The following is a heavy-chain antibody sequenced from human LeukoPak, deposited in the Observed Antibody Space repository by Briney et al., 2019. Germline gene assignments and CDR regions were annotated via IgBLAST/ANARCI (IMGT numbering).Heavy chain of an antibody. Sequence: ASVKVSCKASGYIFTSYGISWVRQAPGQGLEWMGWISAYKGNTYYAQKLQGRVTMTTDTSTSTAYMELRSLRPDDTAVYYCARDLYYYGSSTYSDIFDIWGQGTMVTVSS. D-gene: IGHD3-22*01. CDR3: ARDLYYYGSSTYSDIFDI. CDR1: GYIFTSYG. V-gene: IGHV1-18*01. CDR2: ISAYKGNT. J-gene: IGHJ3*02.